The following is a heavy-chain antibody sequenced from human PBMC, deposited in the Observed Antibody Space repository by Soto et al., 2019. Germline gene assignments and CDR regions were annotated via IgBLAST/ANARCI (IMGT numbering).Heavy chain of an antibody. J-gene: IGHJ4*02. CDR2: IYYSGST. D-gene: IGHD2-2*02. CDR3: ARDTEERRYCSSTSCYSGMN. V-gene: IGHV4-31*03. CDR1: GGSISSGGYY. Sequence: PSETLSLTCTVSGGSISSGGYYWSWTRQHPGKGLEWIGYIYYSGSTYYNPSLKSRVTISVDTSKNQFSLKLSSVTAADTAVYYCARDTEERRYCSSTSCYSGMNWGQGTLVTVS.